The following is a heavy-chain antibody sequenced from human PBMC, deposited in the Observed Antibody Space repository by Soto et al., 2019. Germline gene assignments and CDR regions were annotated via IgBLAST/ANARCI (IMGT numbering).Heavy chain of an antibody. Sequence: QITLKESGPTLVKPTQTLTLTCTFSGVSLSTSGVGVGWIRQPPGKSLELLALIYWDDDKRYSTSLKSRLTIPNDTSKNQVVLTMTNMDPVDTATYYCAHRSGDENWFDPWGQGTLVTVSS. V-gene: IGHV2-5*02. D-gene: IGHD3-10*01. CDR1: GVSLSTSGVG. CDR2: IYWDDDK. CDR3: AHRSGDENWFDP. J-gene: IGHJ5*02.